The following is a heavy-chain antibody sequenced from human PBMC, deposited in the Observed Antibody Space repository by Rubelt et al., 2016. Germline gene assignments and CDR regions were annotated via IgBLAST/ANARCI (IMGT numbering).Heavy chain of an antibody. V-gene: IGHV3-30*04. CDR1: GFTFSTSP. CDR3: VRDQISGGRPAPHNWFDP. D-gene: IGHD1-14*01. J-gene: IGHJ5*02. Sequence: QVQLVESGGGVVQPGKSLRLSCAASGFTFSTSPMHWARQAPGKGLEWVAVISYDGSNKYYADSVKGRFSISRDTSKNTLYLQMNSLRAEDTAWDYCVRDQISGGRPAPHNWFDPWGQGTLVTVSS. CDR2: ISYDGSNK.